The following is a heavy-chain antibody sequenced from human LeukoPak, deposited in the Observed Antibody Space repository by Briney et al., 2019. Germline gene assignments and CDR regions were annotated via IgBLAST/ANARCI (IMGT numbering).Heavy chain of an antibody. J-gene: IGHJ4*02. CDR2: INPNSGGT. V-gene: IGHV1-2*02. CDR3: ARDLDENCGGDCYPDY. D-gene: IGHD2-21*02. CDR1: GYTFTGYY. Sequence: ASVKVSCKASGYTFTGYYMHWVRQAPGQGLEWMGWINPNSGGTNYAQKFQGRVTMTRDTSISTAYMELSRLRSDDTAVYYCARDLDENCGGDCYPDYWGQGTLVTVSS.